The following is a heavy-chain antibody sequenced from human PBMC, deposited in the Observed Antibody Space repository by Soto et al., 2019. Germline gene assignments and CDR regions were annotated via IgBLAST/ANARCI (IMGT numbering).Heavy chain of an antibody. CDR3: AKRPRALLTFDF. J-gene: IGHJ4*02. V-gene: IGHV3-23*04. Sequence: EVPLVDSGGGLVQPAGSLRLSCAASGFIFSNHVMNWVRQAPGKGLEWVSSISDSGGTSYYADSVKGRFTISRDNSKNTLYLQMNCLRAEDTEIYYCAKRPRALLTFDFWGQGTLVTVSS. CDR2: ISDSGGTS. D-gene: IGHD1-26*01. CDR1: GFIFSNHV.